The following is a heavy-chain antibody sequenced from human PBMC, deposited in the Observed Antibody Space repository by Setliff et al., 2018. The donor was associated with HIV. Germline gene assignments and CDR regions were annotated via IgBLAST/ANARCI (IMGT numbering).Heavy chain of an antibody. J-gene: IGHJ4*02. CDR3: ARDLSISNPYYDILTGPGVY. Sequence: ASVKVSCKASGYTFTSYHMYWVRQAPGQGLEWMGAINPSGGSTRYAQKFQGRVTMTRDTSTSTVYMELSSLRSGDTAGYYCARDLSISNPYYDILTGPGVYWGQGTLVT. V-gene: IGHV1-46*01. CDR2: INPSGGST. CDR1: GYTFTSYH. D-gene: IGHD3-9*01.